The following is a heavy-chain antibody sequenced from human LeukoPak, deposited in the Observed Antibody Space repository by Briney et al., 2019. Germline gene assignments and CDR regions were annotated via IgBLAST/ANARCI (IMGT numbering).Heavy chain of an antibody. CDR1: GYTFTGYY. Sequence: ASVKVSCKASGYTFTGYYMHWVRQAPGQGLEWMGWINPNSGGTNYAQKFQGRVTMTRDTSISTAYMELSRLRSDDTAVYYCARHIAVAGNDNFDYWGQGTLVTVSS. V-gene: IGHV1-2*02. D-gene: IGHD6-19*01. J-gene: IGHJ4*02. CDR3: ARHIAVAGNDNFDY. CDR2: INPNSGGT.